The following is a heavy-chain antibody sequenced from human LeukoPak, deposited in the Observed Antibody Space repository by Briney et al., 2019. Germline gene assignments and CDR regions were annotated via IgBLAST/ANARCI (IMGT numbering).Heavy chain of an antibody. CDR1: GYTFTSYY. J-gene: IGHJ5*02. V-gene: IGHV1-46*01. CDR3: ARDKRGAARPEWFDP. CDR2: INPSGGST. D-gene: IGHD6-6*01. Sequence: ASVKVSCKASGYTFTSYYMHWVRQAPGQGLEWMGIINPSGGSTSYAQKFQGRVTMTRDTSTSTVYMELSSLRSEDTAVYYCARDKRGAARPEWFDPWGQGTLVTVSS.